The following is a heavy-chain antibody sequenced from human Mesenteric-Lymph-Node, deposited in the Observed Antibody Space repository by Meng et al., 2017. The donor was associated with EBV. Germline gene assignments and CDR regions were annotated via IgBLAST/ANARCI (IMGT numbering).Heavy chain of an antibody. CDR1: CGSVSSGSYY. Sequence: QGPLQGSGPGLVKPLVTLSLTCTVSCGSVSSGSYYWNWIRQPPGKGLEWIGYISYSGSTKYNPSLKSRVTISVDTSKTQFSLKLSSVTAADTAVYYCARDNGDYVSDPWGQGTLVTVSS. J-gene: IGHJ5*02. CDR3: ARDNGDYVSDP. D-gene: IGHD4-17*01. CDR2: ISYSGST. V-gene: IGHV4-61*01.